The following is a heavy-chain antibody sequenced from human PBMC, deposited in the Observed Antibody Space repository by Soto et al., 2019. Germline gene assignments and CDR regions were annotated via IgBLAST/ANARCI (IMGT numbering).Heavy chain of an antibody. CDR2: ISDDGSIK. CDR3: ARAIETAKDPCDY. V-gene: IGHV3-30-3*01. J-gene: IGHJ4*02. D-gene: IGHD5-18*01. Sequence: PGGSLRLSCAASGFSFTTYAMHWVRQAPGKGLEWVAVISDDGSIKYYADSVKGRFTISRDNSKNTFYLQMNSLRGDDTALYYCARAIETAKDPCDYWGQGALVTVSS. CDR1: GFSFTTYA.